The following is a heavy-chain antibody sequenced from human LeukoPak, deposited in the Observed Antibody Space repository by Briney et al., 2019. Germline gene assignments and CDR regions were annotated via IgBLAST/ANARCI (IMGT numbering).Heavy chain of an antibody. Sequence: GGSLRLSCAASGFTFSSYSMNWVRQAPGKGLEWVSSISSSSSYIYYADSVKGRFTISRDNAKNSLYLQMNSLRAEDTAVYYCARDGWIPQDYYDSSGRGPEYWGQGTLVTVSS. CDR3: ARDGWIPQDYYDSSGRGPEY. CDR2: ISSSSSYI. J-gene: IGHJ4*02. V-gene: IGHV3-21*01. D-gene: IGHD3-22*01. CDR1: GFTFSSYS.